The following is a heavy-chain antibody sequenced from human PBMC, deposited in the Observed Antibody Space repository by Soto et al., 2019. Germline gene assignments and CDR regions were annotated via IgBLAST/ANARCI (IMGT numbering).Heavy chain of an antibody. Sequence: GESLKISCKGSGYSFTNYWIGWVRQMPGKGLEWMGIIFPSDSDTRYSPSFQGQVTISADKSINTAYLQWSSLKASDSAMYYCARKRYGSGVPFDIWGQGTMVTVS. J-gene: IGHJ3*02. CDR3: ARKRYGSGVPFDI. D-gene: IGHD6-25*01. CDR1: GYSFTNYW. V-gene: IGHV5-51*01. CDR2: IFPSDSDT.